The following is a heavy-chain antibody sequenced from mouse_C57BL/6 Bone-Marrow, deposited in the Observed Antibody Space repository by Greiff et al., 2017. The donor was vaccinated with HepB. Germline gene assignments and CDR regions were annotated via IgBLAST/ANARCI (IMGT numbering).Heavy chain of an antibody. CDR3: ARLGQLRLRWYFDY. V-gene: IGHV1-82*01. J-gene: IGHJ2*01. D-gene: IGHD3-2*02. Sequence: QVQLKESGPELVKPGASVKISCKASGYAFSSSWMNWVKQRPGKGLEWIGRIYPGDGDTNYNGKFKGKATLTADKSSSTAYMQLSSLTSEDSAVYFCARLGQLRLRWYFDYWGQGTTLTVSS. CDR1: GYAFSSSW. CDR2: IYPGDGDT.